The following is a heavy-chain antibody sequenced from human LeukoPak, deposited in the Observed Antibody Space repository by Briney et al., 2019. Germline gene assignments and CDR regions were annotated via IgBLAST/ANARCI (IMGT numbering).Heavy chain of an antibody. J-gene: IGHJ5*02. CDR2: IIPIFGKA. CDR3: ARVEGVGATTVGFDD. V-gene: IGHV1-69*06. Sequence: SVKVSCKASGGTFSSYAIRWVRQDPGQGLEWMGGIIPIFGKADYAQKFQGRVTITADNSTSTAYIELRSLRSEDTAVYYGARVEGVGATTVGFDDWGQGTLVTVSS. CDR1: GGTFSSYA. D-gene: IGHD1-26*01.